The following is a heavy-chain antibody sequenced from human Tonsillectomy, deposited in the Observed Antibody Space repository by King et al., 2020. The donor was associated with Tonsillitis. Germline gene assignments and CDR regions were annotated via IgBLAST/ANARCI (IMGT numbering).Heavy chain of an antibody. Sequence: QLQESGPGLVKPSETLSLTCTVSGGSISSSSYYWGWIRQPPGKGLEWIGSIYYSGSTYYNPSLKSRVTISVDTSKNQFSLKLSSVTATDTAVYSCARHSYGSSFDYWGQGTLVTVSS. D-gene: IGHD5-18*01. CDR1: GGSISSSSYY. CDR2: IYYSGST. CDR3: ARHSYGSSFDY. J-gene: IGHJ4*02. V-gene: IGHV4-39*01.